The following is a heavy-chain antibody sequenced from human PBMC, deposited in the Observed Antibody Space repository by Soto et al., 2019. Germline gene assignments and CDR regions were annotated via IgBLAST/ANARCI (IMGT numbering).Heavy chain of an antibody. D-gene: IGHD2-15*01. V-gene: IGHV4-30-2*01. CDR3: ARAGYCSGGSCYLSWFDP. CDR1: GGSISSGGYS. J-gene: IGHJ5*02. CDR2: IYHSGST. Sequence: SDTLSLTCAVSGGSISSGGYSWSWIRQPPGKGLEWIGYIYHSGSTYYNPSLKSRVTISVDRSKNQFSLKLSSVTAADTAVYYCARAGYCSGGSCYLSWFDPWGQGTLVTVSS.